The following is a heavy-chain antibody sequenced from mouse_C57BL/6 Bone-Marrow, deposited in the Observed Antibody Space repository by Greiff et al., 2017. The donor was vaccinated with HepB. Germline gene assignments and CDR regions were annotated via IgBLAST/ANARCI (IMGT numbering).Heavy chain of an antibody. V-gene: IGHV1-39*01. CDR2: INPNYGTT. D-gene: IGHD6-5*01. CDR1: GYSFTDYN. J-gene: IGHJ1*03. CDR3: ARSGAYDLAWYFDV. Sequence: VQLQQSGPELVKPGASVKISCKASGYSFTDYNMNWVKQSNGKSLEWIGVINPNYGTTSYNQKFKVKATLTVDQSSSTAYMQLNSLTSEDSAVYYCARSGAYDLAWYFDVWGTGTTVTVSS.